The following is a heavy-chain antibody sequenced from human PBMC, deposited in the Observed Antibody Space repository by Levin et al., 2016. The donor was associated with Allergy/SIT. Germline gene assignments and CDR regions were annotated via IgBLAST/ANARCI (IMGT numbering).Heavy chain of an antibody. D-gene: IGHD3-10*02. CDR2: IIPILGIA. CDR3: ARMLGYYYGMDV. Sequence: SVKVSCKASGGTFSSYTISWVRQAPGQGLEWMGRIIPILGIANYAQKFQGRVTITADKSTSTAYMELSSLRSEDTAVYYCARMLGYYYGMDVWGQGTTVTVSS. J-gene: IGHJ6*02. CDR1: GGTFSSYT. V-gene: IGHV1-69*02.